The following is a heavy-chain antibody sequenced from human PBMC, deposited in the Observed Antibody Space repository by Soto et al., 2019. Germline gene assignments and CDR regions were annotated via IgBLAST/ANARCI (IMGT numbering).Heavy chain of an antibody. CDR1: GFTFSSYA. J-gene: IGHJ6*02. CDR2: VSGSGGTT. V-gene: IGHV3-23*01. D-gene: IGHD6-6*01. Sequence: VQLLESGGGLVQHGGSLRLSCAASGFTFSSYAMSWVRQAPGKGLEWVSGVSGSGGTTYYADSVKGRFTISRDNSKKTLYLQMNSLRAEDTAVYYCAKGPTALRPTGMDVWGQGTTVTVSS. CDR3: AKGPTALRPTGMDV.